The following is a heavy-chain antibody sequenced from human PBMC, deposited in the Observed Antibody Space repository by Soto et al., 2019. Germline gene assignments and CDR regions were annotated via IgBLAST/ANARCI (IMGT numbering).Heavy chain of an antibody. V-gene: IGHV3-23*01. J-gene: IGHJ4*02. CDR2: IGGRGTSA. CDR3: AKSRHVDSSGEFYDF. D-gene: IGHD3-22*01. Sequence: EVQLLESWGGLVQPGGSLRLSCASSVFSFSNYAMSWVRQAPGKGLEWLSGIGGRGTSAYYADSVKGRFAISRDNSENTVFLQLNSLSADDTAVYFCAKSRHVDSSGEFYDFWGQGTLVTVSS. CDR1: VFSFSNYA.